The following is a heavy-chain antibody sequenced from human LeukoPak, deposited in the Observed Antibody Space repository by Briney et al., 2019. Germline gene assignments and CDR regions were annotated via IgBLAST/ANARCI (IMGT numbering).Heavy chain of an antibody. D-gene: IGHD1-26*01. V-gene: IGHV1-46*01. CDR1: GYTFIGYY. J-gene: IGHJ5*02. CDR2: INPSGGST. Sequence: ASVKVSCKASGYTFIGYYLHWVRQAPGQGLEWMGFINPSGGSTSYAQKFQGRVTMTRDTSTSTVYMGLSSLRSEDTAVYYCASSGGGSYEDWFDPWGQGTLVTVSS. CDR3: ASSGGGSYEDWFDP.